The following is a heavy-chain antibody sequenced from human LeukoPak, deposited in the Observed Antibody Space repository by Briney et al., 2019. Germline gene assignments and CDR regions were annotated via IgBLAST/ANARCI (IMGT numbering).Heavy chain of an antibody. D-gene: IGHD6-13*01. V-gene: IGHV3-21*01. J-gene: IGHJ4*02. Sequence: GGSLRLSCAASGFTFSSYSMNWVRQAPGKGLEWVSSISSSSYIYYADSVKGRFTISRDNAKNSPYLQMNSLRAEDTAVYYCARDSSSWSRDYWGQGTLVTVSS. CDR3: ARDSSSWSRDY. CDR1: GFTFSSYS. CDR2: ISSSSYI.